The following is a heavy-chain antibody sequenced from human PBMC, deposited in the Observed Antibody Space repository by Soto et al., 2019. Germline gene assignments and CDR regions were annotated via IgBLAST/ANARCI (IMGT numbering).Heavy chain of an antibody. CDR2: IWDDGSNK. CDR3: ARVGDSRGFDY. CDR1: GFTFSSYG. D-gene: IGHD3-22*01. V-gene: IGHV3-33*01. Sequence: QVQLVESGGGVVQPGRSLRLSCAASGFTFSSYGMHWVRQAPGKGLEWVAVIWDDGSNKYYADSVKGRFTISRDNSKNTLYLQMNSLRAEDTAVYYCARVGDSRGFDYWGQGTLVTVSS. J-gene: IGHJ4*02.